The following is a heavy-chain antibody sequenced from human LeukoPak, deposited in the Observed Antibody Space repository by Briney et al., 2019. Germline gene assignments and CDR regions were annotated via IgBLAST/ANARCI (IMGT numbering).Heavy chain of an antibody. Sequence: GGSLRLSCAASRFTFSSYGMHWVRQAPGKGLEWVAVIWYDGSNKYYADSVKGRFTISRDNSKNTLYLQMNSLRAEDTAVYYCARDGGYSGYASYYYYYGMDVWGQGTTVTVSS. J-gene: IGHJ6*02. CDR1: RFTFSSYG. CDR3: ARDGGYSGYASYYYYYGMDV. D-gene: IGHD5-12*01. CDR2: IWYDGSNK. V-gene: IGHV3-33*01.